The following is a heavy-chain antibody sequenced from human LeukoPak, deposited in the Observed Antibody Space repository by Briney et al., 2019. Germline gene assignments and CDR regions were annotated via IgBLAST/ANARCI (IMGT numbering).Heavy chain of an antibody. D-gene: IGHD6-19*01. CDR2: INHSGST. CDR1: GGSFSGYY. V-gene: IGHV4-34*01. CDR3: ARASHLGIAVAGNDY. J-gene: IGHJ4*02. Sequence: SETLSLTCAVYGGSFSGYYWSWIRQPPGKGLEWIGEINHSGSTNYNPSLKSRVTISVDTSKNQFSLKLSSVTAADTVVYYCARASHLGIAVAGNDYWGQGTLVTVSS.